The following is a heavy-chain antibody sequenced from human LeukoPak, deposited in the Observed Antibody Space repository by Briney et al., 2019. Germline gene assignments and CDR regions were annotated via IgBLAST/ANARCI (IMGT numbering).Heavy chain of an antibody. CDR2: IYSGGST. D-gene: IGHD2-8*01. V-gene: IGHV3-66*01. J-gene: IGHJ2*01. CDR1: GFTVSSNY. Sequence: PGGSLRLSCAASGFTVSSNYMSWVRQAPGKGLEWVSVIYSGGSTYYADSVKGRFTISRDNSKNTLYLQMNSLRAEDTAVYYCVRAVGVSARGYFDLWGRGTLVTVSS. CDR3: VRAVGVSARGYFDL.